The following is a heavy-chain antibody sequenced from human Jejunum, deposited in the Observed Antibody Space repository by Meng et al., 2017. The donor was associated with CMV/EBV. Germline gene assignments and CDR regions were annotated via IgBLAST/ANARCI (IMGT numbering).Heavy chain of an antibody. CDR2: ISGSGGDV. CDR3: TRFARLSDY. J-gene: IGHJ4*02. V-gene: IGHV3-11*01. CDR1: GSTFSDCY. Sequence: RLSCAASGSTFSDCYMNWVRQAPGKGLEYISYISGSGGDVSYTDSVRGRFTISRDNAKNTLYLQMNSLRAEDTAVYYCTRFARLSDYWGQGTLVTVSS.